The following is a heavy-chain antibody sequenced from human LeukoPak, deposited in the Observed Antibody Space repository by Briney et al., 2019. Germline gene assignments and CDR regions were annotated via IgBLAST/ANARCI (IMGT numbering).Heavy chain of an antibody. J-gene: IGHJ4*02. D-gene: IGHD6-6*01. V-gene: IGHV1-18*01. CDR2: ISAYNGNT. Sequence: ASVKVSCKASGYTFTSYGISWVRQAPGQGLEWMGWISAYNGNTNYAQKLQGRVTMTTDTSTSTVYMELSSLRSEDTAVYYCARESIAARPYFDYWGQGTLVTVSS. CDR1: GYTFTSYG. CDR3: ARESIAARPYFDY.